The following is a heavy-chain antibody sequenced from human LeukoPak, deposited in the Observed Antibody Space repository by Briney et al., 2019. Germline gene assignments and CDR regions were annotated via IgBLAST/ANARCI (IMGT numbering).Heavy chain of an antibody. CDR2: MNPNSGNT. D-gene: IGHD3-22*01. J-gene: IGHJ4*02. Sequence: ASVKVSCKASGYSFTSYYMHWVRQATGQGLEWMGWMNPNSGNTGYAQKFQGRVTITRNTSISTVYMELSRLRSEDTAVYYCAREDYYDSGSNDYWGQGTLVTVSS. CDR1: GYSFTSYY. CDR3: AREDYYDSGSNDY. V-gene: IGHV1-8*01.